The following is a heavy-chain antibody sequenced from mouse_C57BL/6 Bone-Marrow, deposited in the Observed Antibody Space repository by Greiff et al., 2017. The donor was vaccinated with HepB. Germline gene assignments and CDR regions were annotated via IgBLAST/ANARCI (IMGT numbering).Heavy chain of an antibody. CDR2: IYPRSGNT. V-gene: IGHV1-81*01. D-gene: IGHD2-2*01. Sequence: VKLQESGAELARPGASVKLSCKASGYTFTSYGISWVKQRTGQGLEWIGEIYPRSGNTYYNEKFKGKATLTADKSSSTAYMELRSLTSEDSAVYFCAREGTMVTTRAWFAYWGQGTLVTVSA. J-gene: IGHJ3*01. CDR1: GYTFTSYG. CDR3: AREGTMVTTRAWFAY.